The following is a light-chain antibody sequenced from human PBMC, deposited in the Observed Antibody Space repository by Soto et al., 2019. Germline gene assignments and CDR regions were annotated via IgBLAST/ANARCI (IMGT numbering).Light chain of an antibody. J-gene: IGLJ2*01. CDR3: QSYDDSLGGHVI. V-gene: IGLV1-40*01. Sequence: QSVLTQPPSVSGAPGQRVTISCTGSSSYIGAGYDVHWYQQLPGTAPKLLIYANTNRPSGVPDRISGSKSGTSASLAITGLQAEDEADYYCQSYDDSLGGHVIFGGGTKVTVL. CDR2: ANT. CDR1: SSYIGAGYD.